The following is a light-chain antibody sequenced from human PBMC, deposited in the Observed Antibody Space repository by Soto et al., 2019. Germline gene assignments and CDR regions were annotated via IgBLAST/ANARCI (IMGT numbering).Light chain of an antibody. Sequence: QSVLTQPPSVSGAPGQRVTMSCTGSSSNIGAGYDVHWFQQLPGTAPRLLIYGNINRLAGVPARFSGSKSGTSASLAITGLQAEDEADYYCQSCDSSLSAWVFGGGTKVTVL. J-gene: IGLJ2*01. CDR2: GNI. CDR3: QSCDSSLSAWV. CDR1: SSNIGAGYD. V-gene: IGLV1-40*01.